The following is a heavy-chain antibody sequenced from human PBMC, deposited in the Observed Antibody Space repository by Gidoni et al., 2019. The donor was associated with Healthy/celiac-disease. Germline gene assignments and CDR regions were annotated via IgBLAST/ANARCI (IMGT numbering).Heavy chain of an antibody. CDR2: ISSSGSTI. CDR1: GFTFSSYE. D-gene: IGHD3-22*01. V-gene: IGHV3-48*03. CDR3: ARVGLITMIVRRPYDDYFDY. Sequence: EVQLVESGGGLVQPGGSLRLSCAASGFTFSSYEMNWVRQAPGKGLEWVSYISSSGSTIYYADSVKGRFTISRDNAKNSLYLQRNSLRAEDTAVYYCARVGLITMIVRRPYDDYFDYWGQGTLVTVSS. J-gene: IGHJ4*02.